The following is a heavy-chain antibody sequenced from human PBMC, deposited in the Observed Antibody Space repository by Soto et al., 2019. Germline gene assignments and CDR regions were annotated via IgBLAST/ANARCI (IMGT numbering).Heavy chain of an antibody. V-gene: IGHV3-30-3*01. CDR3: ARSPGTYDILTGYYPSPIDY. Sequence: GGSLRLSCAASGFTFSSYAMHWVRQAPGKGLEWVAVISYDGSNKYYADSVKGRFTISRDNSKNTLYLQMNSLRAEDTAVYYCARSPGTYDILTGYYPSPIDYWGQGTLVTVSS. J-gene: IGHJ4*02. D-gene: IGHD3-9*01. CDR1: GFTFSSYA. CDR2: ISYDGSNK.